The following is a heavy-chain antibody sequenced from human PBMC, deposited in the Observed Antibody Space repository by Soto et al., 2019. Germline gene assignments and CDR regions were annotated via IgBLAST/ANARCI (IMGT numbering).Heavy chain of an antibody. Sequence: SETLSLTCTVSGGSISSGDYYWSWIRQPPGKGLEWIGYIYYSGSTYYNPSLKSRVTISVDTSKNQFSLKLSSVTAADTAVYYCARVKDYYYSSYGNAVSGQETPLTVSS. V-gene: IGHV4-30-4*01. CDR3: ARVKDYYYSSYGNAV. D-gene: IGHD4-17*01. CDR1: GGSISSGDYY. J-gene: IGHJ6*02. CDR2: IYYSGST.